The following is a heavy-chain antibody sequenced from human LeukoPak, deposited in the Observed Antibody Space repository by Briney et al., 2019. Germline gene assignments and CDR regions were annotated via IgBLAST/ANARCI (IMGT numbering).Heavy chain of an antibody. Sequence: PGGSLRLSCAASGFTFSSYSMNWVRQAPGKGLEWVSSISSSSSYIYYADSVKGRFTISRDNAKNSLYLQMSSLRAEDTAVYYCARGQGSYYYYYYMDVWGKGTTVTISS. V-gene: IGHV3-21*04. J-gene: IGHJ6*03. CDR1: GFTFSSYS. CDR3: ARGQGSYYYYYYMDV. CDR2: ISSSSSYI. D-gene: IGHD3-10*01.